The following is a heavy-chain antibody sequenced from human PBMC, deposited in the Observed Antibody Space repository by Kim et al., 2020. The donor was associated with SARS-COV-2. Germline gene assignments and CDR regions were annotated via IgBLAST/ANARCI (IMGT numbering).Heavy chain of an antibody. J-gene: IGHJ3*02. CDR1: GGSISSYY. CDR2: IYYSGST. Sequence: SETLSLTCTVSGGSISSYYWSWIRQPPGKGLEWIGYIYYSGSTNYNPSLKSRVTISVDTSKNQFSLKLSSVTAADTAVYYCARSSPTYYDSSGYPYDAFDIWGQGTMVTVSS. D-gene: IGHD3-22*01. V-gene: IGHV4-59*01. CDR3: ARSSPTYYDSSGYPYDAFDI.